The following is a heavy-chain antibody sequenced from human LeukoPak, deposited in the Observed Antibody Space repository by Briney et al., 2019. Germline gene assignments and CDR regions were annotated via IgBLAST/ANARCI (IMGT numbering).Heavy chain of an antibody. CDR2: IYYSGST. J-gene: IGHJ6*02. D-gene: IGHD3-10*01. CDR1: GGSISSGDYY. Sequence: PSETLSLTCTVSGGSISSGDYYWSWIRQPPGKGLEWIGYIYYSGSTYYNPSLKSRVTISVDTSKNQFSLKLSSVTAADTAVYYCARDRMVRGVPYYYYYGMDVWGQGTTVTVSS. V-gene: IGHV4-30-4*01. CDR3: ARDRMVRGVPYYYYYGMDV.